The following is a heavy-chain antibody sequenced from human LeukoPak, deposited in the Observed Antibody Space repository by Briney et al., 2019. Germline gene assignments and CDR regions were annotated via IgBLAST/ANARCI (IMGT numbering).Heavy chain of an antibody. D-gene: IGHD4-17*01. Sequence: GRSLRLSCAASGFTFDDYAMHWVRQAPGKGLERVSGISWNSGSIGYADSVKGRFTISRDNAKNSLYLQMNSLRAEDTALYYCAKDISTVTMRYYFDYWGQGTLVTVSS. CDR3: AKDISTVTMRYYFDY. J-gene: IGHJ4*02. CDR1: GFTFDDYA. CDR2: ISWNSGSI. V-gene: IGHV3-9*01.